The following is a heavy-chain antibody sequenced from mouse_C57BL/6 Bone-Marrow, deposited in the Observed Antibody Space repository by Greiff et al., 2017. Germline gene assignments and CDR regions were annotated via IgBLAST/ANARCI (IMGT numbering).Heavy chain of an antibody. Sequence: QVQLQQSGAELVRPGASVTLSCKASGYTFTDYEMHWVKPTPVHGLEWIGAIDPETGGTAYNQKFKGKAILTADKSSSTAYMELRSLTSEDSAVYYCTREDYYSNSWWYFDVWGTGTTVTVSS. CDR2: IDPETGGT. J-gene: IGHJ1*03. CDR1: GYTFTDYE. CDR3: TREDYYSNSWWYFDV. V-gene: IGHV1-15*01. D-gene: IGHD2-5*01.